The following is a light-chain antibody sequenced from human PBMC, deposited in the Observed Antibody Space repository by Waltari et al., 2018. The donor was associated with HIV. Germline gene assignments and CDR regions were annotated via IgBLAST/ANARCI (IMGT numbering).Light chain of an antibody. CDR3: QQYYNWPPWT. CDR1: HGVSSS. V-gene: IGKV3-15*01. Sequence: EIVMTQSPATLYVSPVDRAPLSCRASHGVSSSLAWYQQRPGQATRLLIYGASTRAAGIPARFSGSGSGTEFTLTISSLQSEDFALYYCQQYYNWPPWTFGQGTKVEIK. CDR2: GAS. J-gene: IGKJ1*01.